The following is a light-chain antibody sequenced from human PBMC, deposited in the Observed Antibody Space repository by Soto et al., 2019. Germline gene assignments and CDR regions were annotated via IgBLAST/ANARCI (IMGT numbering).Light chain of an antibody. V-gene: IGKV1D-8*03. Sequence: VIFITQSPSLLSSYPGDRVSISCRMSHGISSYLAWYQQKPGKAPELLIYTASTLQSGVPSRFSGSGSGTEFTLTISSLQPDDFATYYCQQYNSYSWTFGQGTKVDI. CDR1: HGISSY. J-gene: IGKJ1*01. CDR3: QQYNSYSWT. CDR2: TAS.